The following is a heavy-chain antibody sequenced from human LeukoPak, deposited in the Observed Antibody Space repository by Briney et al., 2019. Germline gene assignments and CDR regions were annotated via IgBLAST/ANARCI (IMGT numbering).Heavy chain of an antibody. CDR2: INHSGST. CDR1: GGSFSGYY. V-gene: IGHV4-34*01. CDR3: ARDRPDGTLDY. D-gene: IGHD1-14*01. Sequence: SETLSLTCAVYGGSFSGYYWSWIRQPPGKGLEWIGEINHSGSTNYNPSLKSRVTISVDTSKNQFSLKLSSVTAADTAVYYCARDRPDGTLDYWGQGTLVTVSS. J-gene: IGHJ4*02.